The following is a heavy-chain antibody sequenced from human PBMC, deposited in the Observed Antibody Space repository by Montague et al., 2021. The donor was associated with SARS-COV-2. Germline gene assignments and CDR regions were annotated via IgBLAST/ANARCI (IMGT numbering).Heavy chain of an antibody. J-gene: IGHJ4*02. CDR3: ASLTMVRGAEPYYFDY. Sequence: PLRLSCAASGFTFSSYWMHWVRQAPGKGLVWVSRINSDGSSTSYADSVKGRFTISRDNAKNTLYLQMNSLRAEDTAVYYCASLTMVRGAEPYYFDYWGQGTLVTVSS. V-gene: IGHV3-74*01. CDR2: INSDGSST. CDR1: GFTFSSYW. D-gene: IGHD3-10*01.